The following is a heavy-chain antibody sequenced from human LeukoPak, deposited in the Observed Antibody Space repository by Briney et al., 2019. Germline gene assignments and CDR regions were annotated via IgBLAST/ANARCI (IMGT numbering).Heavy chain of an antibody. J-gene: IGHJ6*03. CDR1: GGSISSSSYY. D-gene: IGHD6-13*01. CDR3: ARDPGLYSSSWYYYYYMDV. V-gene: IGHV4-39*07. Sequence: SETLSLTCTVSGGSISSSSYYWGWIRQPPGKGLEWIGSIYYSGSTYYNPSLKSRVTISVDTSKNQFSLKLSSVTAADTAVYYCARDPGLYSSSWYYYYYMDVWGKGTTVTVSS. CDR2: IYYSGST.